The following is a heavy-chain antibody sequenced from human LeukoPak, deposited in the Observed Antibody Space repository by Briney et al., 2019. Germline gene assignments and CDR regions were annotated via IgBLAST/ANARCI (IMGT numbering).Heavy chain of an antibody. CDR3: TKELHVAVAVADYYYFYMDV. D-gene: IGHD6-19*01. CDR2: INGGGNTT. Sequence: GGSLRLSCAASGFAFSSFAMGWVRQSPGKGLEWLSTINGGGNTTFYSDSVKGRFTISRDNSKNTLYLHTDSLRPDDTATYYCTKELHVAVAVADYYYFYMDVWGRGTAVTVSS. V-gene: IGHV3-23*01. J-gene: IGHJ6*03. CDR1: GFAFSSFA.